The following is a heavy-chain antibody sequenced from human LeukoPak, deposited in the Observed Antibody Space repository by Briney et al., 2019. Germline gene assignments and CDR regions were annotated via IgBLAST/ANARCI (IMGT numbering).Heavy chain of an antibody. CDR2: INHSGST. CDR1: GGSFSGYY. V-gene: IGHV4-34*01. J-gene: IGHJ6*02. Sequence: PSETLSLTCAVYGGSFSGYYWSWIRQPPGKGLEWIGEINHSGSTNYNPSLKSRVTISVDTSKNQFSLKLSSVTAADTAVYYCARAPLTAAAGRYGTDVWGQGTTVAVSS. CDR3: ARAPLTAAAGRYGTDV. D-gene: IGHD6-13*01.